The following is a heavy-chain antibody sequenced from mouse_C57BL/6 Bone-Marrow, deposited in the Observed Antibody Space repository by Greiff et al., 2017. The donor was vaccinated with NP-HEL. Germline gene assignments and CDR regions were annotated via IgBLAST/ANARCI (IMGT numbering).Heavy chain of an antibody. CDR1: GFTFSSYA. D-gene: IGHD1-1*01. CDR3: ARGSSYCYWYFEV. CDR2: ISDGGSYT. J-gene: IGHJ1*03. V-gene: IGHV5-4*03. Sequence: EVKVVESGGGLVKPGGSLKLSCAASGFTFSSYAMSWVRQTPAKRLEWVATISDGGSYTYYPDNVKGRFTLSSDNAKNNQDLQMSHLKTEDTAMYYCARGSSYCYWYFEVWGTGTTVTVSS.